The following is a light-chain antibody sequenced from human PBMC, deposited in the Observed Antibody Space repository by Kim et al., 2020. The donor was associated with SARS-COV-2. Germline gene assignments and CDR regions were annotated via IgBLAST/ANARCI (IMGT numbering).Light chain of an antibody. V-gene: IGLV3-21*04. CDR2: YDS. Sequence: SYELTQPPSVSVAPGKTARITCGGNNIGSKSVHWYQQKPGQAPVLVIYYDSDRPSGIPERFSGSNSGNTATLTISRVEAGDEADYYCQVWDSSSDNYVF. CDR1: NIGSKS. CDR3: QVWDSSSDNYV. J-gene: IGLJ1*01.